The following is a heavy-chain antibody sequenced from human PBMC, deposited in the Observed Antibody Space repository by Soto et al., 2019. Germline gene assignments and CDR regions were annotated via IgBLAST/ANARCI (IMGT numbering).Heavy chain of an antibody. CDR2: ISYDGSNK. CDR3: AKDSGVFYDFWSGYFDY. Sequence: GGSLRLSCAASGFTFSSYGMHWVRQAPGKGLEWVAVISYDGSNKYYADSVKGRFTISRDNSKNTLYLQMNSLRAEDTAVYYCAKDSGVFYDFWSGYFDYWGQGTLVTVSS. CDR1: GFTFSSYG. J-gene: IGHJ4*02. D-gene: IGHD3-3*01. V-gene: IGHV3-30*18.